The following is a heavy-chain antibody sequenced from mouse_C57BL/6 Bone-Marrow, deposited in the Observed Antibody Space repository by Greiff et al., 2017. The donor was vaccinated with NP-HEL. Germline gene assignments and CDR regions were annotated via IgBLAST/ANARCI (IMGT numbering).Heavy chain of an antibody. J-gene: IGHJ1*03. CDR2: IGPGSGST. D-gene: IGHD1-1*01. CDR3: ARKGDYGSRRWYFDV. V-gene: IGHV1-77*01. Sequence: VQLQQSGAELVKPGASVKISCKASGYTFTDYYINWVKQRPGQGLEWIGKIGPGSGSTYYTEKFKGKATLTADKSSSTAYMQLSSLTSEDSAVYFCARKGDYGSRRWYFDVWGTGTTVTVSS. CDR1: GYTFTDYY.